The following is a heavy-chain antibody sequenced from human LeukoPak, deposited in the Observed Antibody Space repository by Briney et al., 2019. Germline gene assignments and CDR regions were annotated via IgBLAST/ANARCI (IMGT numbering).Heavy chain of an antibody. CDR3: ARALLWNENWFDP. V-gene: IGHV3-30*04. D-gene: IGHD1-1*01. J-gene: IGHJ5*02. CDR1: GFTFSSYA. Sequence: GGSLRLSCAASGFTFSSYAMHWVRQAPGKGLEWVAVISYDGGNKYYADSVKGRFTISRDNSKNTLYLQMNSLRAEDTAVYYCARALLWNENWFDPWGQGTLVTVSS. CDR2: ISYDGGNK.